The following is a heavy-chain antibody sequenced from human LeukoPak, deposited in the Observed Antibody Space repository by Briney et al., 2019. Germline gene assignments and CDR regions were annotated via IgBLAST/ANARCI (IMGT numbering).Heavy chain of an antibody. J-gene: IGHJ4*02. Sequence: SETLSLTCTVSGGSTRDYYGNWIRQPPGKGREWIGYIYYRGTTNYNPSLNSRVTISLDSSKNQFSLRLNSVTAADTAIYYCARGPPRTGRERYFDYWGQGTLVSVSS. V-gene: IGHV4-59*01. CDR3: ARGPPRTGRERYFDY. D-gene: IGHD1-1*01. CDR2: IYYRGTT. CDR1: GGSTRDYY.